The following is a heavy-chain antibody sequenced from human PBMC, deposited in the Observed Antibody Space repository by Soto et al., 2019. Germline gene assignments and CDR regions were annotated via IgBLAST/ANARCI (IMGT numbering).Heavy chain of an antibody. J-gene: IGHJ4*02. CDR1: GFTFSGYS. D-gene: IGHD3-10*01. Sequence: EVQLVESGGGLVQPGGSLRLSCAASGFTFSGYSVNWVRQAPGRGLEWVSYISSSSSTIYYADSVKGRFTISRDDAKNSLYLQMNSLRADDTAVYYCARSWASYYASGTYDGGIMGYYFNYWGQGTLVTVSS. CDR3: ARSWASYYASGTYDGGIMGYYFNY. CDR2: ISSSSSTI. V-gene: IGHV3-48*01.